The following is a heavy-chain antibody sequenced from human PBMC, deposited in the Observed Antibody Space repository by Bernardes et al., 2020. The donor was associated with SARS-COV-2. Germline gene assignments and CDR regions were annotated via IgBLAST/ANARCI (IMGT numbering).Heavy chain of an antibody. V-gene: IGHV4-34*01. J-gene: IGHJ3*02. CDR3: ATRVVPAAHGADAFDI. CDR2: INHSGST. CDR1: GGSFSGYY. Sequence: SETLSLTCAVYGGSFSGYYWSWIRQPPGKGLEWIGEINHSGSTNYNPSLKSRVTISVDTSKNQFSLKLSSVTAADTAVYYCATRVVPAAHGADAFDIWGQGTMVTVSS. D-gene: IGHD2-2*01.